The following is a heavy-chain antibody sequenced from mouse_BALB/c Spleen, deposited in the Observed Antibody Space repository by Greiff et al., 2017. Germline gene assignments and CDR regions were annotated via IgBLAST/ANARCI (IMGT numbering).Heavy chain of an antibody. CDR2: IRLKSNNYAT. D-gene: IGHD3-1*01. J-gene: IGHJ2*01. Sequence: EVKLMESGGGLVQPGGSMKLSCVASGFTFSNYWMNWVRQSPEKGLEWVAEIRLKSNNYATHYAESVKGRFTISRDDSKSSVYLQMNNLRAEDTGIYYCTREVTGDFDYWGQGTTLTVSS. CDR3: TREVTGDFDY. CDR1: GFTFSNYW. V-gene: IGHV6-6*02.